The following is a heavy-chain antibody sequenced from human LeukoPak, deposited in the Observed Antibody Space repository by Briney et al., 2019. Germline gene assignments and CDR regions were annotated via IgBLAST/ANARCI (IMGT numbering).Heavy chain of an antibody. V-gene: IGHV3-23*01. J-gene: IGHJ1*01. CDR3: AKAEGSSTWYRGEYFQH. CDR2: IGVGGGNT. CDR1: GFTFSSFA. D-gene: IGHD6-13*01. Sequence: PGGSLRLSCAVSGFTFSSFAMSWVRQALGKGLEWVSSIGVGGGNTYYADSVRGRFTISRDNSRNTLYLHMTSLRAEDTAIYYCAKAEGSSTWYRGEYFQHWGQGTLVTVSS.